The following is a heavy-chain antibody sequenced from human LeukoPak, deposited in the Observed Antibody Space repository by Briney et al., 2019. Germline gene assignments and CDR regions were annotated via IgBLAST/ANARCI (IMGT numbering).Heavy chain of an antibody. Sequence: PSETLSLTCTVSGASVSSSSYCWGWIRQPPGKGLVWIGEINHSGSTNYNPSLKSRVTISVDTSKNQFSLKLSSVTAADTAVYYCARVWDFWSGYYTQPFDYWGQGTLVTVSS. J-gene: IGHJ4*02. D-gene: IGHD3-3*01. V-gene: IGHV4-39*07. CDR2: INHSGST. CDR1: GASVSSSSYC. CDR3: ARVWDFWSGYYTQPFDY.